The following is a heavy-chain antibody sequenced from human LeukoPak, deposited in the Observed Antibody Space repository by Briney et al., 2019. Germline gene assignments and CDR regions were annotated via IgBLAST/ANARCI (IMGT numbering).Heavy chain of an antibody. D-gene: IGHD5-12*01. Sequence: AGGSLRLSCAASGFTFSSYAMSWVGQAPGKGLEWVSDITGSGDDTDYADSVKGRFTVSRDNSRNTLYLQINSLRAEDTAVYYCAKNGAYSGYDYIDYWGQGTLVTVSS. CDR3: AKNGAYSGYDYIDY. CDR2: ITGSGDDT. CDR1: GFTFSSYA. J-gene: IGHJ4*02. V-gene: IGHV3-23*01.